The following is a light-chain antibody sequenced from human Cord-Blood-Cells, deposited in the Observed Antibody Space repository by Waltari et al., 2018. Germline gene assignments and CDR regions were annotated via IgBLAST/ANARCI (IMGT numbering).Light chain of an antibody. J-gene: IGLJ2*01. V-gene: IGLV6-57*02. CDR2: ADN. Sequence: NFMLTQPHSVSESPGTTVTISCTGSSGSTASTYVQWYQQRPGSAPTTVIYADNQRPSGVPDRFSGSIDSSSNSASLTISGLKTEDEADYYCQSYDSSNVVFGGGTKLTVL. CDR1: SGSTASTY. CDR3: QSYDSSNVV.